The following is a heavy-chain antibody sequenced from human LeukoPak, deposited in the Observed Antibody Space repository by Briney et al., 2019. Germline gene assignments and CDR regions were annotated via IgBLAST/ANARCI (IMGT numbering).Heavy chain of an antibody. CDR1: GFIFSNYA. CDR3: AKELFTGWHGWFDP. Sequence: GGSLGLSCAASGFIFSNYAMTWVRQAPGKGLEWVSGISVSGDSTLYADSVQGRSTISRDNSKNTVYLQMNSLRAEDTATYYCAKELFTGWHGWFDPWGQGTLVTVSS. CDR2: ISVSGDST. V-gene: IGHV3-23*01. J-gene: IGHJ5*02. D-gene: IGHD6-19*01.